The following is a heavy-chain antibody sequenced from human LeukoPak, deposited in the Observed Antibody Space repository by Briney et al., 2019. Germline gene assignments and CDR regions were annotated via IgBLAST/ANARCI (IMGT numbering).Heavy chain of an antibody. CDR1: GYTFSSYA. J-gene: IGHJ4*02. V-gene: IGHV3-23*01. CDR3: AKSRGNLYFDY. CDR2: IGASGGTA. D-gene: IGHD1-7*01. Sequence: PGGSLRLSCEASGYTFSSYAMTWVRQAPGKGLEWVSAIGASGGTANYADSVKGRFTISRDNYKNTLFLQMNSLRAEDTAIYYCAKSRGNLYFDYWGQGALVTVSS.